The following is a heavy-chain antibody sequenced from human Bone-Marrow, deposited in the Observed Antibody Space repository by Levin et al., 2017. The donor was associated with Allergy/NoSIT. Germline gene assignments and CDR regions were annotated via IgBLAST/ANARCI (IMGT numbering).Heavy chain of an antibody. CDR2: INQDGSEK. Sequence: GGSLRLSCVASGFSFSQYSMSWVRQAPGKGLECVATINQDGSEKHYVGSVKGRFSISRDNTQNSLYLQMNSLGAEDTAVYYCARGGETASIYRHFDLWGRGALLKVSS. CDR1: GFSFSQYS. J-gene: IGHJ2*01. CDR3: ARGGETASIYRHFDL. V-gene: IGHV3-7*01. D-gene: IGHD5-24*01.